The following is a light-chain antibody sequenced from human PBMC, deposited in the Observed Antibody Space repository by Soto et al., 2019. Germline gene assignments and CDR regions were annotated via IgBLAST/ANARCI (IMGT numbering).Light chain of an antibody. Sequence: EIVLTQSPGTLSLSPGERATLSCRASQSVGSIYLAWYQQKPGQAPRLLIYDASNRATGIPARFSGSGSGTDFTLTISSLEPEDFAVYYCQQYGTSPYTFGQGT. J-gene: IGKJ2*01. V-gene: IGKV3-20*01. CDR2: DAS. CDR1: QSVGSIY. CDR3: QQYGTSPYT.